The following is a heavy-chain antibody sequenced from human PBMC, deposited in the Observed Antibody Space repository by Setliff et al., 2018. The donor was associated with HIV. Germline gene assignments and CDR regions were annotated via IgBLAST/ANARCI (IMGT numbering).Heavy chain of an antibody. J-gene: IGHJ4*02. V-gene: IGHV4-39*01. CDR1: GDSISSTTYY. CDR2: IYPSGSA. D-gene: IGHD6-19*01. CDR3: VRHGNQWLVTVDY. Sequence: SETLSLTCPVSGDSISSTTYYWGWIRQPPGKGLEWIGSIYPSGSAFYNPSLKSPVTMSVDTSRNQFSLRLSSVTAADTAIYYCVRHGNQWLVTVDYWGQGTLVTVSS.